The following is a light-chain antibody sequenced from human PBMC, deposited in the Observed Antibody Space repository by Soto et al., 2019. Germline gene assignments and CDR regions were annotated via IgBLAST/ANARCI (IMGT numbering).Light chain of an antibody. CDR3: QQYNNWPPIT. V-gene: IGKV3-15*01. Sequence: EIVMTQSPATLSVFPGERATLSCRASQSVSSSVAWYQKKPGQAPRLLIYGASTRATGIPARFSGSGSVTEFTLTISSLQSEDFAVYYCQQYNNWPPITFGQGTRLEIK. CDR2: GAS. CDR1: QSVSSS. J-gene: IGKJ5*01.